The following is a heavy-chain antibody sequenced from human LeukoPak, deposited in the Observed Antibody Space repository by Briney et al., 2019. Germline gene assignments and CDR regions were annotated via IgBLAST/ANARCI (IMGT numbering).Heavy chain of an antibody. D-gene: IGHD2-15*01. J-gene: IGHJ4*02. Sequence: PGGSLRLSCAASGFTFSSYAMHWVRQAPGKGLEWVAVISYDGSNKYYADSVKGRFTISRDNSKNTLYLQMNGLRAEDTAVYYCARELDIVVVVAATVFAYWGQGTLVTVSS. V-gene: IGHV3-30-3*01. CDR2: ISYDGSNK. CDR3: ARELDIVVVVAATVFAY. CDR1: GFTFSSYA.